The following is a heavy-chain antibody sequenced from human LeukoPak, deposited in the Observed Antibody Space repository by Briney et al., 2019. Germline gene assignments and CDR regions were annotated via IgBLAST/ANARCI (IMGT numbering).Heavy chain of an antibody. D-gene: IGHD3-22*01. CDR2: IYHSGST. J-gene: IGHJ4*02. V-gene: IGHV4-38-2*01. CDR3: ATYSSGYNTFDY. CDR1: GYSISSGYY. Sequence: SETLSLTCAVSGYSISSGYYWGWIRQPPGKGLEWIGSIYHSGSTYYNPSLKSRVTMSVDTSKNQFSLKLSSVTAADTAVYYCATYSSGYNTFDYWGQGTLVTVSS.